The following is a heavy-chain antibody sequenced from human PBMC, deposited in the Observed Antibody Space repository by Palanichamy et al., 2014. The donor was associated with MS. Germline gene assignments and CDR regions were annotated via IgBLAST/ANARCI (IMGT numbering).Heavy chain of an antibody. CDR2: IYWNDDK. Sequence: QITLKESGPTLVRPTQTLTLTCTFSGISLSARGAGVGWIRQPPGKAMEWLSLIYWNDDKWYSPSLKSRLTITKDSSKNEMVLTMTNMDPEDTATYFCAHGRYLDGAIDYWGQGTLVTVSS. V-gene: IGHV2-5*01. CDR3: AHGRYLDGAIDY. CDR1: GISLSARGAG. J-gene: IGHJ4*02. D-gene: IGHD3-16*02.